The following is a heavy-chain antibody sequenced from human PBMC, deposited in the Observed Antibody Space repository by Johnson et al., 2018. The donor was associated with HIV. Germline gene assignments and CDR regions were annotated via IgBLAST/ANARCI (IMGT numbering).Heavy chain of an antibody. J-gene: IGHJ3*02. CDR2: IYWDGGST. D-gene: IGHD5-18*01. CDR1: GFTFDEYA. Sequence: VQLVESGGGVVRPGGSLRLSCGASGFTFDEYAMSWVRQGPGKGLEWVSVIYWDGGSTAYGYSVTGRFTISRDNAKNSLYLQMNSMRAEDTAVYYCPRETNSAMAGDAFDIWGQGTMVTVSS. V-gene: IGHV3-20*04. CDR3: PRETNSAMAGDAFDI.